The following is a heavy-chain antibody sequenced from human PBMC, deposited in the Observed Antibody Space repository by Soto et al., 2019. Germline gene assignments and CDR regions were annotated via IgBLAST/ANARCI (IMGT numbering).Heavy chain of an antibody. CDR3: ARSLLQGDF. V-gene: IGHV1-46*01. D-gene: IGHD2-21*01. CDR1: GYTFIHYS. J-gene: IGHJ4*02. Sequence: QVQLVQSGAEVKKPGASVKISCKASGYTFIHYSIHWVRQAPGQGLEWMAIINPNGGSTNYAQKFQGRVTVTSDTSTTTVSMELNSLESDDTAVYFCARSLLQGDFWGQGTLVTVSS. CDR2: INPNGGST.